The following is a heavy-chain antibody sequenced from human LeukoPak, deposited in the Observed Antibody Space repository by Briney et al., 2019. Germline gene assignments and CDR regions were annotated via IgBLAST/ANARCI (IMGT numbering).Heavy chain of an antibody. CDR3: ARQEVAVAGTGYIDY. CDR2: INDSGST. J-gene: IGHJ4*02. CDR1: GGSISSSSYY. D-gene: IGHD6-19*01. V-gene: IGHV4-39*01. Sequence: KPSETLSLTCTVSGGSISSSSYYWGWVRHPPGRGLEWIGSINDSGSTYYNASLKSRCTISVDTAKNQFSLKLKSLTAADTAGYFCARQEVAVAGTGYIDYWGQGTLVTVSS.